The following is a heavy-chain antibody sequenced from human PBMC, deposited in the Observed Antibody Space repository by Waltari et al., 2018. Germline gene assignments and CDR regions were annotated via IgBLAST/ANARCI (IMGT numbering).Heavy chain of an antibody. CDR1: GFTFSSYA. J-gene: IGHJ4*02. CDR3: AKGPYGSWYPPFDY. Sequence: EVQLLESGGGLVQPGGSLRLSCAASGFTFSSYAMSCVRQAPGKGLEWVSAISVSGGSTYYADSVKGRFTISRDNSKNTLYLQMNSLRAEDTAVYYCAKGPYGSWYPPFDYWGQGTLVTVSS. D-gene: IGHD6-13*01. CDR2: ISVSGGST. V-gene: IGHV3-23*01.